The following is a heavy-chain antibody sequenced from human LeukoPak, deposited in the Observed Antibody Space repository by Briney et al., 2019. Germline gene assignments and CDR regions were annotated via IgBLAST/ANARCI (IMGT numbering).Heavy chain of an antibody. Sequence: PETLSLTCTVSGGSISSYYWSWIRQPPGKGLEWIGYIYYSASTNYNPSLKSRVTISVDTSKNQFSLKLGSVTAADTAVYYCASKGYYGSGRFDYWGQGTLVTVSS. CDR3: ASKGYYGSGRFDY. D-gene: IGHD3-10*01. CDR2: IYYSAST. CDR1: GGSISSYY. V-gene: IGHV4-59*01. J-gene: IGHJ4*02.